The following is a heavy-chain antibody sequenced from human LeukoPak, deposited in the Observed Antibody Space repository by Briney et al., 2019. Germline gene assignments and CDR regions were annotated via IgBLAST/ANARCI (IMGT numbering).Heavy chain of an antibody. Sequence: GGSLRLSCAASGFTFSSYGMSWVRQAPGKGLEWVSAISGSGGSTYYADSVKGRFTISRDNSKNTLYLQMNSLRAEDTAVYYCAKDAPPNYDYVWGSYRYFDYWGQGTLVTVSS. CDR3: AKDAPPNYDYVWGSYRYFDY. J-gene: IGHJ4*02. D-gene: IGHD3-16*01. V-gene: IGHV3-23*01. CDR1: GFTFSSYG. CDR2: ISGSGGST.